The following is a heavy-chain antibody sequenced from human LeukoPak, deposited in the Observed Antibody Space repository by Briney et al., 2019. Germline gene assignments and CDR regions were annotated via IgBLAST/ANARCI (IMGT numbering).Heavy chain of an antibody. CDR3: VRDGRSRRGYLDF. CDR2: ISGSGDAT. D-gene: IGHD6-25*01. CDR1: GFMFSQHT. J-gene: IGHJ4*02. V-gene: IGHV3-23*01. Sequence: GGSLRLSCAVSGFMFSQHTMSWVRQAPGKRLEWVSSISGSGDATRYADSVMGRFTISRDNAKNTLSLQMNSLRAEDTAVYYCVRDGRSRRGYLDFWGQGTLVTVSS.